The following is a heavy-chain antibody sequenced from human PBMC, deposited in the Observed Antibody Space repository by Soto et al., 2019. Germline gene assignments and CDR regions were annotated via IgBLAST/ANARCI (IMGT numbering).Heavy chain of an antibody. CDR1: GGTFSSYA. Sequence: GASVKVSCKASGGTFSSYAISWVRQAPGQGLEWMGGIIPIFGTANYAQKFQGRVTITADESTSTAYMELSSLRSEDTAVYYCARATLGSSSWYTTGFMDVWGQGTTVTVSS. V-gene: IGHV1-69*13. J-gene: IGHJ6*02. CDR2: IIPIFGTA. CDR3: ARATLGSSSWYTTGFMDV. D-gene: IGHD6-13*01.